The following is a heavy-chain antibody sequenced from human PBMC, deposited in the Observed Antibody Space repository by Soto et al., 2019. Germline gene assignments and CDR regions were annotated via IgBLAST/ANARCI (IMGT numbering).Heavy chain of an antibody. CDR1: GGSFSGYY. CDR2: INHSGST. CDR3: ARAYDCSSTSCYGVYYYMDV. D-gene: IGHD2-2*01. V-gene: IGHV4-34*01. Sequence: QVQLQQWGAGLLKPSETLSLTCAVYGGSFSGYYWSWIRQPPGKGLEWIGEINHSGSTNYNPSLKSRVTISVDTSKNQFSLTLSSVTAADTAVYYCARAYDCSSTSCYGVYYYMDVWGKGTTVTVSS. J-gene: IGHJ6*03.